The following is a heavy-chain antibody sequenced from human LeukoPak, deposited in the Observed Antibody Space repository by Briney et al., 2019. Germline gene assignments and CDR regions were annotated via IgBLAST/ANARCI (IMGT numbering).Heavy chain of an antibody. D-gene: IGHD1-26*01. CDR1: GFIVSTNY. J-gene: IGHJ4*02. CDR3: ARDNGAADY. V-gene: IGHV3-53*05. Sequence: GGSLRLSCAASGFIVSTNYMSWVRQAPGKGLEWVSVLYSDGTTYYADSVKGRFTISRDNSKNTLYLQMNSLRAEDTAVYYCARDNGAADYWGQGTLVTVSS. CDR2: LYSDGTT.